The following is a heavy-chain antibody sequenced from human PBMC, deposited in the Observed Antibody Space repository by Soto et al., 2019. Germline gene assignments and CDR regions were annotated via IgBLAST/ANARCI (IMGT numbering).Heavy chain of an antibody. CDR1: GGSISSYY. CDR3: ARDESGDYVGGYYYGMDV. J-gene: IGHJ6*02. D-gene: IGHD4-17*01. V-gene: IGHV4-59*01. CDR2: IYYSGST. Sequence: ETLSLTCTVSGGSISSYYRSWIRQPPGKGLEWIGYIYYSGSTNYNPSLKSRVTISVDTSKNQFSLKLSSVTAADTAVYYCARDESGDYVGGYYYGMDVWGQGTTVSVS.